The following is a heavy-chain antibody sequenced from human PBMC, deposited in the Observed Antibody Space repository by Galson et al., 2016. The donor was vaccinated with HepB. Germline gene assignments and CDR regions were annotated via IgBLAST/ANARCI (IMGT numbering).Heavy chain of an antibody. Sequence: PALVKPTQTLTLTCTFSGFPLSSSGVGVGWIRQSPGKALEWLALIYWNDDKRYSPSLKSRLTITKDTSKNRVVLTMTNMDPVDTATYYCVHIVHSGSYYYFAYWGQGTLVTVSS. CDR1: GFPLSSSGVG. CDR3: VHIVHSGSYYYFAY. CDR2: IYWNDDK. D-gene: IGHD1-26*01. V-gene: IGHV2-5*01. J-gene: IGHJ4*02.